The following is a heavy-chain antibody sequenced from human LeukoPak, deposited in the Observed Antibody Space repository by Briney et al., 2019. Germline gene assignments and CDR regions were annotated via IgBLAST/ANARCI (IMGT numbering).Heavy chain of an antibody. V-gene: IGHV3-23*01. J-gene: IGHJ4*02. CDR1: GFTFSSYA. D-gene: IGHD2-15*01. CDR3: AKDPRGYCSGGSCLEYYFDY. CDR2: ISGSGGST. Sequence: GGSLRLSCAASGFTFSSYAMSWVRQAPGKGLEWVSAISGSGGSTYYADSVKGRFTISRDNSKNTLYLQMNSLRAEDTAVYYCAKDPRGYCSGGSCLEYYFDYWAREPWSPSPQ.